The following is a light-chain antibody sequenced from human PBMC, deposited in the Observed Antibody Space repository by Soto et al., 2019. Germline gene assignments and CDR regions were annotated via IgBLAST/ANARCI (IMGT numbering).Light chain of an antibody. V-gene: IGLV2-14*01. CDR1: SSDVGGYNY. Sequence: QSVLTQPASVSGSPGQSITISCTGTSSDVGGYNYVSWYQRHPGKAPKLMIYDVSNRPSGVSNRLSGSKSGNTASLTISGLQAEDEADYHCSSYTSTSIVFGTGTKVTVL. J-gene: IGLJ1*01. CDR3: SSYTSTSIV. CDR2: DVS.